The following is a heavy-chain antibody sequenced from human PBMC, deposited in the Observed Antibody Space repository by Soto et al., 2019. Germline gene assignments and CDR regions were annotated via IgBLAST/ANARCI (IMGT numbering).Heavy chain of an antibody. D-gene: IGHD1-26*01. J-gene: IGHJ4*02. CDR3: ARERQWESLPY. Sequence: QVQLVQSGAEVKKPGASVKVSCEAYGYTFRNYGITWVRQAPGQGLEWMGWVSAYNRNTNYAQKFQERVTMTPDTATSTAYMERRSLRSDDTAIYCCARERQWESLPYWGQGTLVTVSS. CDR2: VSAYNRNT. V-gene: IGHV1-18*01. CDR1: GYTFRNYG.